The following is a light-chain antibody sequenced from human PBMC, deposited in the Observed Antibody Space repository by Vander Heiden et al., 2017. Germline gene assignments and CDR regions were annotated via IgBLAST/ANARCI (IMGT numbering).Light chain of an antibody. J-gene: IGLJ3*02. V-gene: IGLV1-44*01. Sequence: QSVLTQPPSASGTPGQSVTISCSGRSSNIGSDTVNWYQQLPGTAPKLLIYSNNQRPSGVPDRFSGSRSGTSASLAISGLQSEDEADYYCAAWDDSLNGPVFGGGTKLTVL. CDR3: AAWDDSLNGPV. CDR2: SNN. CDR1: SSNIGSDT.